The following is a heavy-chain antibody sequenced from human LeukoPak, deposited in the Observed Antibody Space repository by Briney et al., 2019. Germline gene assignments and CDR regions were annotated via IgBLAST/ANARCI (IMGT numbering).Heavy chain of an antibody. Sequence: PGGSLRLSCAASGFTFSNYWMHRVRQAPGKGLVWVSRINSDGSSTSYADSVKGRFTISRDNAKNTLYLQMNSLRAEDTAVYYCAREVSVTSYFDYWGQGTLVTVSS. CDR3: AREVSVTSYFDY. CDR1: GFTFSNYW. J-gene: IGHJ4*02. CDR2: INSDGSST. D-gene: IGHD5/OR15-5a*01. V-gene: IGHV3-74*01.